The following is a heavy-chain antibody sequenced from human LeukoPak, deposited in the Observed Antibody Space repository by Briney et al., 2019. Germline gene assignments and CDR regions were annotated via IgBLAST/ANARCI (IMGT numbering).Heavy chain of an antibody. D-gene: IGHD3-10*01. CDR3: AKDIGSYYDY. CDR2: IFPSGGEI. Sequence: GGSLRLSCAASGFTFSTFAMIWVRQPPGKGLEWVSSIFPSGGEIHYADSVKGRFTISRDNSKNTLYLEMNSLRAEDTAVYYCAKDIGSYYDYWGQGILVTVSS. V-gene: IGHV3-23*01. J-gene: IGHJ4*02. CDR1: GFTFSTFA.